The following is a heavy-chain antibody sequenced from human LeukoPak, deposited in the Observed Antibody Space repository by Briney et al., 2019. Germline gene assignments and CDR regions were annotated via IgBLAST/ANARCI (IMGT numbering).Heavy chain of an antibody. CDR3: ARAGIEIGSGYFLDY. J-gene: IGHJ4*02. V-gene: IGHV1-18*01. Sequence: ASVKVSCKASGYTFTSYGISWVRQAPGQGLEWMGWISAYNGNTNYAQKLQGRVTMTTDTSTSTAYMELRSLRSDDTAVYYCARAGIEIGSGYFLDYWGQGTLVTVSS. CDR1: GYTFTSYG. CDR2: ISAYNGNT. D-gene: IGHD3-22*01.